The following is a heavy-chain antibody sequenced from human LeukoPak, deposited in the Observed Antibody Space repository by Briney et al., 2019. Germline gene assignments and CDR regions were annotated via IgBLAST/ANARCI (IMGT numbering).Heavy chain of an antibody. Sequence: SVKVSCKASGYTFTSYGISWVRQAPGQGLEWMGGIIPIFGTANYAQKFQGRVTITADESTSTAYMELSSLRSEDTAVYYCARLYSGYEFDYWGQGTLVTVSS. CDR3: ARLYSGYEFDY. CDR1: GYTFTSYG. D-gene: IGHD5-12*01. CDR2: IIPIFGTA. V-gene: IGHV1-69*13. J-gene: IGHJ4*02.